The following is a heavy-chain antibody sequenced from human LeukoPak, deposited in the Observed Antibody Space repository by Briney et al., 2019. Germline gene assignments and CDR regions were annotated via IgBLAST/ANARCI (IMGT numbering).Heavy chain of an antibody. J-gene: IGHJ4*02. CDR3: ARSKKKFDY. V-gene: IGHV1-46*01. CDR1: GYTFTSYY. CDR2: IDPSDGST. Sequence: EASVKVSCKASGYTFTSYYMHWVRQAPGQGLEWMGIIDPSDGSTSCAQKFQGRVTMTRDRFTSTVYMELSSLRSEDTAVYYCARSKKKFDYWGQGTLVTVSS.